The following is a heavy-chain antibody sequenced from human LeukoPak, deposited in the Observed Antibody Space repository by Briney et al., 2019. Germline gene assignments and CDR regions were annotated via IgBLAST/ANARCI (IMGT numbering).Heavy chain of an antibody. CDR3: ARDAYYYDSSGFDY. CDR1: GFTFSSYG. V-gene: IGHV3-23*01. J-gene: IGHJ4*02. CDR2: ISGSGGST. Sequence: GGTLRLSCAASGFTFSSYGMSWVRQAPGKGLEWVSAISGSGGSTYYADSVKGRFTISRDNSKNTLYLQMNSLRAEDTAVYYCARDAYYYDSSGFDYWGQGTLVTVSS. D-gene: IGHD3-22*01.